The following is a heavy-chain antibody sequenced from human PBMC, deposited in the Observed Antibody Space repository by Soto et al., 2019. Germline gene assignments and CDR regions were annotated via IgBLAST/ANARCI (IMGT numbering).Heavy chain of an antibody. J-gene: IGHJ4*02. CDR1: GFTFSSYA. CDR3: ANDLPEAPVGIVEENPHHYCDY. D-gene: IGHD3-22*01. Sequence: EVQLLESGGGLVQPGGSLRLSCAASGFTFSSYAMSWVRQAPGKGLEWVSAISGSGGSTYYADSVKGRFTISRDNSKNTVYLQMNSLRADDTDVYYCANDLPEAPVGIVEENPHHYCDYWGEGTLVTVSS. V-gene: IGHV3-23*01. CDR2: ISGSGGST.